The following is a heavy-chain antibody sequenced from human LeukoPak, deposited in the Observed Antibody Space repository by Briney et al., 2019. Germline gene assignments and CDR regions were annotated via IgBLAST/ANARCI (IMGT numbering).Heavy chain of an antibody. Sequence: SETLSLTCTVYGGSISSYYWSWIRQPPGKGLEWIGYIYYSGSTNYNPSLKSRVTISVDTSKNQFSPKLSSVTAADTAVYYCARVAIFGVVISAFDIWGQGTMVTVSS. J-gene: IGHJ3*02. CDR2: IYYSGST. V-gene: IGHV4-59*01. CDR3: ARVAIFGVVISAFDI. D-gene: IGHD3-3*01. CDR1: GGSISSYY.